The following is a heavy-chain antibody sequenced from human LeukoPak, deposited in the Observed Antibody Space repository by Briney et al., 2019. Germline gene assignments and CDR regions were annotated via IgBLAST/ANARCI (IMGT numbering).Heavy chain of an antibody. V-gene: IGHV4-39*01. CDR3: ARQRLSTVDAFDI. D-gene: IGHD2-2*01. CDR2: IYYSGST. J-gene: IGHJ3*02. CDR1: GGSISSSSYY. Sequence: SETLSFTCTVSGGSISSSSYYWGWIRQPPGKGLEWIGSIYYSGSTYYNPSLKSRVTISVDTSKNQFSLKLSSVTAADTAVYYCARQRLSTVDAFDIWGQGTMVTVSS.